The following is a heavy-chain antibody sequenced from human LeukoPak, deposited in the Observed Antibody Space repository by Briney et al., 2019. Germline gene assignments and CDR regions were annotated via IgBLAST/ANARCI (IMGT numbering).Heavy chain of an antibody. CDR3: ARENIVVDY. V-gene: IGHV4-59*01. Sequence: PSETLSLTCTVSGGSFSNYYWNWIRQPPGKGLEWIGHIYYSGRTNYNPSLKSRVTVSVDTSKNQFSLKLSSVTAADTAVYYCARENIVVDYWGQGTLVTVSS. D-gene: IGHD2/OR15-2a*01. CDR2: IYYSGRT. CDR1: GGSFSNYY. J-gene: IGHJ4*02.